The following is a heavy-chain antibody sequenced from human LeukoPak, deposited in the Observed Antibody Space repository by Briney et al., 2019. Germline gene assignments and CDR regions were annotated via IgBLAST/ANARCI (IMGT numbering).Heavy chain of an antibody. CDR2: IYSSGST. V-gene: IGHV4-59*08. Sequence: PSETLSLTCIVSGGSISSYYWSWIRQPPGKGLEWIGYIYSSGSTNSNPSLMSRVTISVDTSKSQFSLKMTSVTAADTAVYYCARQGSGGRAFDIWGQGTMVTVSS. D-gene: IGHD1-26*01. J-gene: IGHJ3*02. CDR3: ARQGSGGRAFDI. CDR1: GGSISSYY.